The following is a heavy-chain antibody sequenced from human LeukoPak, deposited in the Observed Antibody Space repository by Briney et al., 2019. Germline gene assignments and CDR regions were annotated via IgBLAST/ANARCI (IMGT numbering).Heavy chain of an antibody. J-gene: IGHJ4*02. CDR1: GYTFTGYY. CDR3: ASHPSIAVAGHDY. Sequence: GASVKVSCKASGYTFTGYYMHWVRQAPGQGLEWMGWINPNSGGTNYAQKFQGRVTMTRDTSISTAYMELSRLRSDDTAVYYCASHPSIAVAGHDYWGQGTLVTVSS. CDR2: INPNSGGT. V-gene: IGHV1-2*02. D-gene: IGHD6-19*01.